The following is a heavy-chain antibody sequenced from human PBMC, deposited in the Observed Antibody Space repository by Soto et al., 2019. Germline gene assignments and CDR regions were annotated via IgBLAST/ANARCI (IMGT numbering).Heavy chain of an antibody. CDR3: ARGRRCTNGVCPYYFDY. Sequence: ASVKVSCKASGYTFTSYDINWVRQATGQGLEWMGWMNPNSGSTGYAQKFQGRVTMTRNTSISTAYMELSSLRSEDTAVYYCARGRRCTNGVCPYYFDYWGQGTLVTVSS. D-gene: IGHD2-8*01. J-gene: IGHJ4*02. CDR2: MNPNSGST. CDR1: GYTFTSYD. V-gene: IGHV1-8*01.